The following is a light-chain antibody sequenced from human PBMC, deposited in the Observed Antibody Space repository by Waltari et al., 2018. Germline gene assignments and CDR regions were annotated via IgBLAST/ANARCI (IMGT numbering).Light chain of an antibody. J-gene: IGKJ3*01. CDR3: QQYYTTPLT. V-gene: IGKV4-1*01. CDR2: WAS. Sequence: DIVMTQSPDSLAVSLGERAAINCKSSQSVLYSSNNKNYLAWYQQKPGQPPKLLISWASTRESGVPDGFSGSGSGTDFTLTISSLQAEDVAVYYCQQYYTTPLTFGPGTKVDIK. CDR1: QSVLYSSNNKNY.